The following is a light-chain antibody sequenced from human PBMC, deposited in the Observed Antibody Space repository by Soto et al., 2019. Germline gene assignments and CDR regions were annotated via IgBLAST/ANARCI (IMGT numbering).Light chain of an antibody. V-gene: IGLV2-14*01. CDR2: EVT. CDR1: GSDIGRSDF. Sequence: QSVLTQPASVSGSPGQSIIISCTGTGSDIGRSDFVSWFQQLPGSVPKLMIYEVTGRPSGTSDRFSGSKSGNTASLTISGLQPEDEADYYCISCTSVNISCVFGNGTKVT. CDR3: ISCTSVNISCV. J-gene: IGLJ1*01.